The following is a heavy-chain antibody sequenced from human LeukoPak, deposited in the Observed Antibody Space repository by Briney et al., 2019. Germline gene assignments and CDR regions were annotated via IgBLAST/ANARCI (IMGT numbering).Heavy chain of an antibody. Sequence: SETLSLTCTVSGASISSGDYFWRWLRQPPGKGLESIGYIYYTGSTYYNPSLKSRITISVHTSNNQFSLKLSSVTAADTAVYYCARQSRNYDILTGYYGNWFDPWGQGTLVTVSS. D-gene: IGHD3-9*01. J-gene: IGHJ5*02. CDR2: IYYTGST. CDR3: ARQSRNYDILTGYYGNWFDP. CDR1: GASISSGDYF. V-gene: IGHV4-30-4*01.